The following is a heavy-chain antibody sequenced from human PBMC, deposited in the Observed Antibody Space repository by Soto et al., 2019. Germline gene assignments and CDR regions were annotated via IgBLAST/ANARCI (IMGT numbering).Heavy chain of an antibody. J-gene: IGHJ4*02. CDR2: IYYSGST. V-gene: IGHV4-30-4*01. D-gene: IGHD4-17*01. CDR3: ARNSYGDYGGYFDY. CDR1: GGSISSGDYY. Sequence: PSETLSLTCTVSGGSISSGDYYWSWIRQPPGKGLEWIGYIYYSGSTYYNPSLKSRVTISVDTSKNQFSLKLSSVTAADTAVYYCARNSYGDYGGYFDYWGQGTLVTVSS.